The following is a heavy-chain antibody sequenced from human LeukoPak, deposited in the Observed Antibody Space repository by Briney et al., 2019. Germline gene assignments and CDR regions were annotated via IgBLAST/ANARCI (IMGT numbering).Heavy chain of an antibody. CDR1: GGSISSGSYY. J-gene: IGHJ4*02. V-gene: IGHV4-61*02. CDR2: IYTSGST. Sequence: PSQTLSLTCTVSGGSISSGSYYWSWIRQPAGKGLEWIGRIYTSGSTNYNPSLKSRVTMSVDTSKKQFSLKLSSVTAADTAVYYCARDQGSLTRSWYTGYWGQGTQVTVSS. CDR3: ARDQGSLTRSWYTGY. D-gene: IGHD6-13*01.